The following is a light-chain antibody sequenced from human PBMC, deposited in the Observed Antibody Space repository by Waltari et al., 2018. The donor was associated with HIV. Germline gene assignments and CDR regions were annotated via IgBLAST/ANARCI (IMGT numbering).Light chain of an antibody. CDR1: TSNIGNNI. CDR2: SNN. Sequence: QSVLTHPPSASGTPGQNVTISCSGNTSNIGNNIVNWYQQFPGAAPKLLIYSNNQRPSGVPARFSGSKSGTSASLAISGLQSEDEADYFCAAWDDTLNGLFGGGTKLTVL. J-gene: IGLJ2*01. CDR3: AAWDDTLNGL. V-gene: IGLV1-44*01.